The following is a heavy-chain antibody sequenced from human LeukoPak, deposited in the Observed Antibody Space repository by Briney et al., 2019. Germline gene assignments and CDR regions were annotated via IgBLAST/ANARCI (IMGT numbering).Heavy chain of an antibody. V-gene: IGHV1-2*02. Sequence: ASVTVSCKASGYKFTDDYMHWVRQAPGQGLEFMGWINPDSGFTNYAQKFKGRVTMTRDTSISTAYLEVRRLTSDDTAVYYCAPTAEAYTSWWKVWGQGTLVTVSS. J-gene: IGHJ4*02. CDR2: INPDSGFT. CDR1: GYKFTDDY. CDR3: APTAEAYTSWWKV. D-gene: IGHD3-16*01.